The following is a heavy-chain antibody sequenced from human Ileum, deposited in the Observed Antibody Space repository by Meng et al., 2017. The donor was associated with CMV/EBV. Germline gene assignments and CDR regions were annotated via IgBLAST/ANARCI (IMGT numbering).Heavy chain of an antibody. J-gene: IGHJ6*02. CDR3: ARGVVVPAAIPPYYYYYGMDV. D-gene: IGHD2-2*02. V-gene: IGHV1-69*05. Sequence: SVKVSCKASGGTFSSYAISWVRQAPGQGLEWMGGIIPIFGTANYAQKFQGRVTITTDESTSTAYMELSSLRSEDTAVYYCARGVVVPAAIPPYYYYYGMDVWGQGNTVTVSS. CDR2: IIPIFGTA. CDR1: GGTFSSYA.